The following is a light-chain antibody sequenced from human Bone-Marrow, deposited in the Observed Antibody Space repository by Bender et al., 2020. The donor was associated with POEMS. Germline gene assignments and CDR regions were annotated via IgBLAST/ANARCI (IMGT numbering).Light chain of an antibody. CDR1: SSDVGTYNL. J-gene: IGLJ1*01. CDR3: QVWDSSGDDLYV. V-gene: IGLV2-14*02. Sequence: QSALTQPASVSGSPGQSITISCSGTSSDVGTYNLVSWYQQHPGNPPKLIIYEDTKRPSGVPDRFSGSKSGNTATLTINRVDAGDEADYYCQVWDSSGDDLYVFGTGTKVTVL. CDR2: EDT.